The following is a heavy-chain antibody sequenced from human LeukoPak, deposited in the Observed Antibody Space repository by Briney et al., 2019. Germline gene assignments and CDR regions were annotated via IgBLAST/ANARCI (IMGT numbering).Heavy chain of an antibody. CDR1: GGSFSGYY. J-gene: IGHJ5*02. CDR2: INHSGST. Sequence: PSETLSLTCAVYGGSFSGYYWSWLRQPPGRGLEWIGEINHSGSTNYNPSLKSRVTISVDTSKNQFSLELSSVTAADTAVYYCARAPFGDYRLRFDPWGQGTLVTVSS. V-gene: IGHV4-34*01. D-gene: IGHD4-17*01. CDR3: ARAPFGDYRLRFDP.